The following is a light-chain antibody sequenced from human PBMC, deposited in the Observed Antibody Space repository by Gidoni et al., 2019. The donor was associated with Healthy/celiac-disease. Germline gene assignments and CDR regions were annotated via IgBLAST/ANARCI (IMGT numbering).Light chain of an antibody. V-gene: IGLV2-23*01. CDR3: CSYAGSSTYV. CDR1: SSDVGSYNL. CDR2: EGS. Sequence: QSALTQPASVSGSPGPSLTISCTGTSSDVGSYNLVSWYQQHPGKAPKLMIDEGSKRPSGVSNRFSGSKSGNTASLTISGLQAEDEADYYCCSYAGSSTYVFGTGTKVTVL. J-gene: IGLJ1*01.